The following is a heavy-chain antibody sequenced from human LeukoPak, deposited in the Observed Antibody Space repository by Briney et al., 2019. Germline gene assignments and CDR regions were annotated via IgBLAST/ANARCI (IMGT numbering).Heavy chain of an antibody. CDR3: AKDPTVTSSFFDY. CDR2: ISGSGGST. Sequence: TGGSLRLSCAASGFTFSSYAMSWVRQAPGKGLEWVSAISGSGGSTYYADSVKGRFTISRDNSKNTLYLQMNSLRAEDTAVYYCAKDPTVTSSFFDYWGQGTLVTVSS. D-gene: IGHD4-17*01. CDR1: GFTFSSYA. V-gene: IGHV3-23*01. J-gene: IGHJ4*02.